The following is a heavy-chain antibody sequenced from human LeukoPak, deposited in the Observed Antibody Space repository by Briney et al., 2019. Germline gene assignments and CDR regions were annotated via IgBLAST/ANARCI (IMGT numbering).Heavy chain of an antibody. CDR2: INPSGGST. CDR1: GYTFTTYY. J-gene: IGHJ6*02. D-gene: IGHD4-17*01. Sequence: ASVKVSCKASGYTFTTYYMHWVRQAPGQGLEWMGIINPSGGSTRYAQKLQGRVTMTRVTSTSTVYMELSSLISEDTAVYYCASYHHRDFGDYYGMDVWGQGTTVTVSS. CDR3: ASYHHRDFGDYYGMDV. V-gene: IGHV1-46*04.